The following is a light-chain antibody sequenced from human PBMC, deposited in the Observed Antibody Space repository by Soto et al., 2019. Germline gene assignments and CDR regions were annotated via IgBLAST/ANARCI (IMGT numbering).Light chain of an antibody. CDR2: YDS. V-gene: IGLV3-21*04. CDR3: QVWDSSSGA. Sequence: SYELTQPPSVSVAPGETARITCGGNNIGSKSVHWYQQKPGQAPVLVIYYDSDRPSGIPERFSGSNSGNTATLTISRVEAGDEADYYCQVWDSSSGAFGGGTKLTVL. CDR1: NIGSKS. J-gene: IGLJ2*01.